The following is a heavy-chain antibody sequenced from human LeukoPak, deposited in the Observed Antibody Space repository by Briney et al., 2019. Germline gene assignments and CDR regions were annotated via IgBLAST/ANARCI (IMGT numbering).Heavy chain of an antibody. D-gene: IGHD6-13*01. Sequence: SVKVSCKASGGTFSSYAISWVRQAPGQGLEWMGRIIPILGIANYAQKFQGRVTITADKSTSTAYMELSSLRSEDTAVYYCARVSGYSSSWYDAFDIWGQGTTVTVSS. J-gene: IGHJ3*02. CDR1: GGTFSSYA. CDR3: ARVSGYSSSWYDAFDI. V-gene: IGHV1-69*04. CDR2: IIPILGIA.